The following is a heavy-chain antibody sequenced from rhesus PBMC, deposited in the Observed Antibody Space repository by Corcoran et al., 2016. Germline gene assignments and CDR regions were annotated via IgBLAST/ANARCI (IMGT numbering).Heavy chain of an antibody. CDR3: TRDRVAAAGPLDY. J-gene: IGHJ4*01. Sequence: EVQLVESGGGLVEPGGSLRLSCAASGFTFGDYGMPWVRQAPGKGLVWVSSISKTGNTVYAADSVKGRFTVYRDNAKNSLSLQMSSLRAEDTDVYYCTRDRVAAAGPLDYGGQGVLVTVSS. CDR1: GFTFGDYG. CDR2: ISKTGNTV. V-gene: IGHV3-183*02. D-gene: IGHD6S26*01.